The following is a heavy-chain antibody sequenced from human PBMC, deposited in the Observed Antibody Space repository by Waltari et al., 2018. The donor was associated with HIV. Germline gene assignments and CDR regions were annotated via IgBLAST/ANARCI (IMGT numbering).Heavy chain of an antibody. J-gene: IGHJ6*02. D-gene: IGHD2-21*01. Sequence: EAQLVGSGGGLVHPGGSLRLSGVASGFNFGSVSMNWVRQAPGKGLEWISYISSGERTIHYADSVRGRFTLSRDSARNSLYLQMNSLRPEDTAVYYCARGDIPYYYGMDVWGQGTTVTVS. CDR3: ARGDIPYYYGMDV. V-gene: IGHV3-48*01. CDR2: ISSGERTI. CDR1: GFNFGSVS.